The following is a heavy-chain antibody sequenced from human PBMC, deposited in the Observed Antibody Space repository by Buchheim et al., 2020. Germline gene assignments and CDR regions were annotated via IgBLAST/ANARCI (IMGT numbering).Heavy chain of an antibody. CDR2: INHSGST. Sequence: QVQLQQWGAGLLKPSETLSPTCAVYGGSFSGYYWSWIRQPPGKGLEWIGEINHSGSTNYNPSLKSRVTISVDTSKNQFSLKLSPVTAADTAVYYCVEHSSGWYGHGGDYWGQGTL. D-gene: IGHD6-19*01. CDR3: VEHSSGWYGHGGDY. J-gene: IGHJ4*02. V-gene: IGHV4-34*01. CDR1: GGSFSGYY.